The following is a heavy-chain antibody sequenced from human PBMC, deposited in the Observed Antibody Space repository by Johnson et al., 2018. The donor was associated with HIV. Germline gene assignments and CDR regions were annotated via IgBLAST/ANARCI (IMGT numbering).Heavy chain of an antibody. J-gene: IGHJ3*01. CDR2: ISYDVSNK. Sequence: QVQLVESGGGVVQPGRSLRLSCAASGFTFSSYGMHWVRQAPGKGLEWVAVISYDVSNKYYADSVKGRFTISRDNSKNTLYLQMNSLRAEDTAVYYCAKGRGYDYDALDFWGQGTMVTVSS. D-gene: IGHD5-12*01. CDR1: GFTFSSYG. V-gene: IGHV3-30*18. CDR3: AKGRGYDYDALDF.